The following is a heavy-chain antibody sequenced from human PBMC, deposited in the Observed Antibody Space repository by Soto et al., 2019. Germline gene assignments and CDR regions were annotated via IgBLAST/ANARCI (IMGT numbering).Heavy chain of an antibody. J-gene: IGHJ6*02. CDR2: IIPIFGTA. Sequence: VKVSCKASGGTFSSYAISWVRQAPGQGLEWMGGIIPIFGTANYAQKFQGRVTITADESTSTAYMELSSLRSEDTAVYYCANHYYDSSGYYYYYYGTDVWGQGTTVTDSS. CDR3: ANHYYDSSGYYYYYYGTDV. V-gene: IGHV1-69*13. D-gene: IGHD3-22*01. CDR1: GGTFSSYA.